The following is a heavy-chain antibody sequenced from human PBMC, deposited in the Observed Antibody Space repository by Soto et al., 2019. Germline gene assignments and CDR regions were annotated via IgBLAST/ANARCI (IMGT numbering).Heavy chain of an antibody. D-gene: IGHD3-9*01. CDR2: ISSGGDNT. Sequence: GGSLRLSCVASGYNFNKYAVSWVRQAPGKGLEWVSAISSGGDNTHYADSVKGRFTITRDNSKNMLYLEMNSLTVEDTAVYYCVRWAHYFYGTGFDVFDFWGQGTRDTVS. J-gene: IGHJ3*01. CDR1: GYNFNKYA. CDR3: VRWAHYFYGTGFDVFDF. V-gene: IGHV3-23*01.